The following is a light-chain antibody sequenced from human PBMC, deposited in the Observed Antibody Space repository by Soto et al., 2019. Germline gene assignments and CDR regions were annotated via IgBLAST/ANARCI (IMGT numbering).Light chain of an antibody. Sequence: EIVLTQSPGTLSLSPGERATLSCRASQSVSSSCLAWYQQKPGQAPRLLISGTSSRATGIPDRFSGGGSGTDFTLTISRLEPEDFAVYFCQQYASSPLTFGGGTKVDIK. J-gene: IGKJ4*01. CDR3: QQYASSPLT. CDR1: QSVSSSC. V-gene: IGKV3-20*01. CDR2: GTS.